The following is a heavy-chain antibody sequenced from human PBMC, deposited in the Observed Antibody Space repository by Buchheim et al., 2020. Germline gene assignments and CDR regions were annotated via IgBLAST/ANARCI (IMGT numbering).Heavy chain of an antibody. V-gene: IGHV3-15*01. CDR3: ATDRYYDSSFFDY. Sequence: EVQLVESGGGLLKPGGSLRLSCVVSEFSFIDAWMSWVRQAPGKGLEWVARIKSKADGGTAVHAATVRGRFNISRDDSKNTLYLQMNSLKTEDTGVYYCATDRYYDSSFFDYWGQGTL. D-gene: IGHD3-22*01. J-gene: IGHJ4*02. CDR1: EFSFIDAW. CDR2: IKSKADGGTA.